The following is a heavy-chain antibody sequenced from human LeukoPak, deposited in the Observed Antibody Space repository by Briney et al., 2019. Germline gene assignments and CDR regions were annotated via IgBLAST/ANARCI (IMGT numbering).Heavy chain of an antibody. J-gene: IGHJ4*02. CDR1: GFTFSSYG. D-gene: IGHD1-26*01. Sequence: GGSLRLSCAASGFTFSSYGMHWVRQAPGKGLERVAVISYDGSNKYYADSVKGRFTISRDNSKNTLYLQMNSLRAEDTAVYYCAKDSSGSYYYFDYWGQGTLVTVSS. CDR3: AKDSSGSYYYFDY. V-gene: IGHV3-30*18. CDR2: ISYDGSNK.